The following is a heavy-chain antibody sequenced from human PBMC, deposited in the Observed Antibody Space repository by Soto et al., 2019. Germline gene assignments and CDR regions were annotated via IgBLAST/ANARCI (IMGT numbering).Heavy chain of an antibody. CDR3: ARNKIGSGYSHNWFDP. Sequence: SETLSLTCTVSGWSINTYYWSWIRQPPGKGLEWIGYIYYRANPNYNPSLKSRVTISQDTSKNQFSLKLSSVTAADTAVYYCARNKIGSGYSHNWFDPWGQGTLVTVSS. CDR1: GWSINTYY. D-gene: IGHD3-3*01. V-gene: IGHV4-59*01. J-gene: IGHJ5*02. CDR2: IYYRANP.